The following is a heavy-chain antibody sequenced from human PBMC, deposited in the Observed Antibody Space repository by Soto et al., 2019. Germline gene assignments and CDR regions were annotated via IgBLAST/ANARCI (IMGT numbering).Heavy chain of an antibody. J-gene: IGHJ5*02. CDR3: ARSVTP. D-gene: IGHD3-10*01. CDR2: IYYSGST. CDR1: GGSISSGGYY. V-gene: IGHV4-31*03. Sequence: QVQLQESGPGLVKPSQTLSLTCTVSGGSISSGGYYWNCIRQHPGKGLEWIGYIYYSGSTYYNRALNSRVTISVDTSKNMFSMKLSSVTAADSAVSSCARSVTPWGQGTLVTVSS.